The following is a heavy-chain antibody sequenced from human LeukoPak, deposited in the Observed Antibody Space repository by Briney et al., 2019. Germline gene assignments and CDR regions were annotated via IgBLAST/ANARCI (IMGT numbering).Heavy chain of an antibody. V-gene: IGHV3-23*01. CDR1: GFTFSSYG. J-gene: IGHJ4*02. CDR2: IRGSGSST. Sequence: GGSLRLSCAASGFTFSSYGMSWVRQAPGKGLEWVSLIRGSGSSTYYADSVKGRFTISRDNSKNTLHLQMNSLRAEDTAVYYCAKRGVIAGNPTDFDDWGQGTLVTVSS. D-gene: IGHD6-13*01. CDR3: AKRGVIAGNPTDFDD.